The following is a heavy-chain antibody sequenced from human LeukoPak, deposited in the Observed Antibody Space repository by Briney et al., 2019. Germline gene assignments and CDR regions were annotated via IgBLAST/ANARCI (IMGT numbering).Heavy chain of an antibody. J-gene: IGHJ4*02. Sequence: GGSLRLSCAASGFTLSSYSMNWVRQAPGKGPEWVSSISSSSIYIYYADSVKGRFTISRDNAKNSLYLQMNSLRAEDTAVYYCAREREYNYGHMLGYWGQGTLVTVSS. CDR2: ISSSSIYI. V-gene: IGHV3-21*01. CDR1: GFTLSSYS. D-gene: IGHD5-18*01. CDR3: AREREYNYGHMLGY.